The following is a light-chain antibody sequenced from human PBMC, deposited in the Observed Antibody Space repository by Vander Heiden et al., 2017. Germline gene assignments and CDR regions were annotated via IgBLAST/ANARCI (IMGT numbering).Light chain of an antibody. Sequence: DIQMTQSPSTLSASVGDRVTITCRASQSISSWLAWYQQKPGKGPKLLIYDASSLESGVTSRFSGSGSGTEFTLTISSLQPDDFADYYCQQYNSYSWTFGQGTKVEIK. J-gene: IGKJ1*01. CDR3: QQYNSYSWT. V-gene: IGKV1-5*01. CDR2: DAS. CDR1: QSISSW.